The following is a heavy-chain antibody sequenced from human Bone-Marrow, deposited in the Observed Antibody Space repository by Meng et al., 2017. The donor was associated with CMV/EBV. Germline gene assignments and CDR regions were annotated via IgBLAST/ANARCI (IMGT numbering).Heavy chain of an antibody. D-gene: IGHD1-26*01. J-gene: IGHJ4*02. CDR1: GFTFKEYY. CDR3: ARVGNPLPPHFDY. CDR2: ISSTSSTK. Sequence: GGSLRLSCAVSGFTFKEYYMSWIRQAPGKGLEWVSYISSTSSTKYYADSVKGRFTVSRDNAKNSVYLEMSSLGVEDTAVYYCARVGNPLPPHFDYWGQGTLVTVSS. V-gene: IGHV3-11*01.